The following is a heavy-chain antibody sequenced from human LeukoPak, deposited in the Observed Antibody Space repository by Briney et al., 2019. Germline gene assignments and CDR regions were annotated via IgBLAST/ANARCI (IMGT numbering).Heavy chain of an antibody. Sequence: PSETLSLTCTVSDDSISDYYWSWIRQPPGKGLEWIGYIYTRGTTNYNPSLKSRVTISVDTSKNQFSLKLSSVTAADTAVYYCARRPVYYYGMDVWGQGTTVTVSS. CDR1: DDSISDYY. J-gene: IGHJ6*02. CDR3: ARRPVYYYGMDV. V-gene: IGHV4-4*09. CDR2: IYTRGTT.